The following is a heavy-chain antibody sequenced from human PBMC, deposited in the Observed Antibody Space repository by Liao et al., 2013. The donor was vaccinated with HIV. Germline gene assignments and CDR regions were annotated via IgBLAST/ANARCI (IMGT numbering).Heavy chain of an antibody. Sequence: QVQLQQWGAGLLKPSETLSLTCGVSGGAFSGYYWSWIRQPPGKELEWIGEINHSGSTNFNPSLQSRVTMSVDTSKDQFSLQLTSVTAADTAVYFCARSPMGRGSYWFDPWGQGTLVTVSS. CDR2: INHSGST. J-gene: IGHJ5*02. D-gene: IGHD3-10*01. CDR3: ARSPMGRGSYWFDP. V-gene: IGHV4-34*02. CDR1: GGAFSGYY.